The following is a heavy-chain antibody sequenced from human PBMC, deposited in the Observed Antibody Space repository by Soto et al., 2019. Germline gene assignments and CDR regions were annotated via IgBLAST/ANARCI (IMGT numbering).Heavy chain of an antibody. CDR3: ARVRFGDAFDY. V-gene: IGHV1-18*01. D-gene: IGHD4-17*01. CDR2: VNPDNHNT. Sequence: QVQLVQSGPEVKKPGASVKVSCEVSGYRFPSFGINWVRQAPGQGLEWVGWVNPDNHNTNYAQNLQHRVSLTTDTSTNTAFLELRDLTSDDTAVYYCARVRFGDAFDYWGPGTLVTVSS. J-gene: IGHJ4*02. CDR1: GYRFPSFG.